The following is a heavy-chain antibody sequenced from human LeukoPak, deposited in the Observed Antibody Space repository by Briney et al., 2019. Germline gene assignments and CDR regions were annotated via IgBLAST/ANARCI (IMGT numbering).Heavy chain of an antibody. D-gene: IGHD2-2*01. CDR1: GFRFNTYA. CDR3: AKDLSGNGCLSTRCYRAFDY. J-gene: IGHJ4*02. CDR2: ISGGGRDAST. Sequence: PGGSLRLSCVASGFRFNTYAMTWVRQAPGKGLEWVSVISGGGRDASTSYADSVKGRFTVSRDNSKNTLYLQMSSLRAEDTAVYYCAKDLSGNGCLSTRCYRAFDYWGQGTLVTVSS. V-gene: IGHV3-23*01.